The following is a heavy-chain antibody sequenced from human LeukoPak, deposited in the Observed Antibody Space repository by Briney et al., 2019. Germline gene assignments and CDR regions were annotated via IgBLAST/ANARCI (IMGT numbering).Heavy chain of an antibody. D-gene: IGHD6-13*01. V-gene: IGHV3-13*01. CDR3: ARAAYSSTWYSRYFDL. Sequence: GGSLRLSCAASGFTFRSYDMHWVRQATGKGLEWVSGIGTAGEVYYPGSVKGRFTISRENAKNSLYLQMNSLRAGDTAVYYCARAAYSSTWYSRYFDLWGRGTLVTVSS. CDR2: IGTAGEV. CDR1: GFTFRSYD. J-gene: IGHJ2*01.